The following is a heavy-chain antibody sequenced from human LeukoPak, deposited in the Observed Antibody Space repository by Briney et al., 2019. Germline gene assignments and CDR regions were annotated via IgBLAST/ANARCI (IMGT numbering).Heavy chain of an antibody. Sequence: GGSLRLSCAASGFTLSSYAISWVRQAPGQGLEWMGGIIPIFGTANYAQKFQGRVTITADESTSTAYMELSSLRSEDTAVYYCGLRGSSGYYYFDYWGQGTLVTVSS. D-gene: IGHD3-22*01. CDR3: GLRGSSGYYYFDY. J-gene: IGHJ4*02. CDR2: IIPIFGTA. V-gene: IGHV1-69*01. CDR1: GFTLSSYA.